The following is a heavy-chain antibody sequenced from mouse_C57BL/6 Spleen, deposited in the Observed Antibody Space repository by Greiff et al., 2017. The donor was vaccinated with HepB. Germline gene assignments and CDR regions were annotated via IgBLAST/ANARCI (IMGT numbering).Heavy chain of an antibody. J-gene: IGHJ3*01. D-gene: IGHD2-5*01. Sequence: EVQLQQSGPELVKPGASVKIPCKASGYTFTDYNMDWVKQSHGKSLEWIGDINPNNGGTIYNQKFKGKATLTVDKSSNTAYMELRSLTSEDTAVYYCAKSKNYSNYVWFAYWGQGTLVTVSA. CDR3: AKSKNYSNYVWFAY. V-gene: IGHV1-18*01. CDR2: INPNNGGT. CDR1: GYTFTDYN.